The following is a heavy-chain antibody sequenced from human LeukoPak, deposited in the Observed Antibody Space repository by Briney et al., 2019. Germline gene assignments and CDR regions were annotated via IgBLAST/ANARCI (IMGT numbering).Heavy chain of an antibody. CDR3: ARLSGSGGWYPWAFDI. J-gene: IGHJ3*02. CDR1: GGSISSSY. D-gene: IGHD6-19*01. Sequence: SETLSLTCTVSGGSISSSYWSWIQQPPGKGLEWIGYIYYSGSTNYNFSLKSRVTISVDTSKNQFSLKLSSVTAADTAVYYCARLSGSGGWYPWAFDIWGRGTLVTVSS. V-gene: IGHV4-59*08. CDR2: IYYSGST.